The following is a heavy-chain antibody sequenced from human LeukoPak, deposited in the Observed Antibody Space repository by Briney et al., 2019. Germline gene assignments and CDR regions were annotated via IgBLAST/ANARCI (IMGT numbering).Heavy chain of an antibody. CDR1: GGSINSYY. CDR3: ARVTGYMTEDYFDY. CDR2: IYYSGST. V-gene: IGHV4-59*01. Sequence: SETLSLTCTVSGGSINSYYWSWIRQPPGKGLEWIGYIYYSGSTNYNPSLKSRVTISVDTSKNQFSLKLSSVTAADTAVYYCARVTGYMTEDYFDYWGQGTLITVSS. J-gene: IGHJ4*02. D-gene: IGHD6-13*01.